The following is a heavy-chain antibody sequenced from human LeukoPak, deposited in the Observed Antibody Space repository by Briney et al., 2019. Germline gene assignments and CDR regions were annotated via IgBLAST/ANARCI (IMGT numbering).Heavy chain of an antibody. Sequence: PGGPLRPSCGAPGFTLRSYEMTWVPQSPGKGLDGVSYTIIIASTIYYADSVKGRFTISRDNAKNSRYLQMNSLRAEDTAVYYCAELGITMIGGVWGKGTTVTISS. CDR1: GFTLRSYE. V-gene: IGHV3-48*03. CDR3: AELGITMIGGV. D-gene: IGHD3-10*02. J-gene: IGHJ6*04. CDR2: TIIIASTI.